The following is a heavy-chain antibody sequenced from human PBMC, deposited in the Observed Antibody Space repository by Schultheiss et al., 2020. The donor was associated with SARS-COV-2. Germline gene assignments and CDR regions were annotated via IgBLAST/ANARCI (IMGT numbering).Heavy chain of an antibody. CDR1: GDSFRGSTHH. D-gene: IGHD3-10*01. V-gene: IGHV4-39*01. CDR3: ARHGGRYSIKYHFDS. J-gene: IGHJ4*02. Sequence: SQTLSLTCTVSGDSFRGSTHHWAWIRQPPGKGLEWIGSIYHSGSTYSNPSLESRLTLSGDTSKNQFSLRLTSVTPADTAVYYCARHGGRYSIKYHFDSCGQGTQVTVSS. CDR2: IYHSGST.